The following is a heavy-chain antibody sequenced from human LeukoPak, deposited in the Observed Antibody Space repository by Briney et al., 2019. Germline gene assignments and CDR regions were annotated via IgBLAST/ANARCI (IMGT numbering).Heavy chain of an antibody. CDR3: ARGNAN. V-gene: IGHV4-59*01. CDR2: ISYSGST. J-gene: IGHJ4*02. CDR1: GGSINSYY. Sequence: SETSSLTCTVSGGSINSYYWSWIRQPPGKGLEWIGYISYSGSTNYNPSLKSRVTISLDTSKNQFFLKLSSVTAADTALYYCARGNANWGQGTLVPLFS.